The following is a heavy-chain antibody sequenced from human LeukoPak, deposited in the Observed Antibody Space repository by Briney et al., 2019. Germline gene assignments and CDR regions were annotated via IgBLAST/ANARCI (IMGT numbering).Heavy chain of an antibody. CDR1: GFTFRNYY. J-gene: IGHJ4*02. CDR2: ISASGDTI. Sequence: GGSLRLSCAASGFTFRNYYMTWIRQAPGKGLEWVSYISASGDTIYYGDSVRGRFTISRDDAKNSLYLDMNTLKAEDTAVYYCARDPSWEILSYFDYWGQGTLVTVSS. D-gene: IGHD1-26*01. V-gene: IGHV3-11*04. CDR3: ARDPSWEILSYFDY.